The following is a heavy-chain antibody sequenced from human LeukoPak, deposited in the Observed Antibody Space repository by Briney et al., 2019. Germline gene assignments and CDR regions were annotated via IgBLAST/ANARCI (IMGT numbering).Heavy chain of an antibody. CDR1: GFTFDDYA. D-gene: IGHD6-19*01. CDR3: AKALSGQWLVLDY. Sequence: GRSLRLSCAASGFTFDDYAMHWVRQAPGKGLEWVSGISWNSGSIGYADSVKGRFTISRDNAKNSLYLQMNSLRAEDTALYYCAKALSGQWLVLDYWGQGTLVTVSS. CDR2: ISWNSGSI. V-gene: IGHV3-9*01. J-gene: IGHJ4*02.